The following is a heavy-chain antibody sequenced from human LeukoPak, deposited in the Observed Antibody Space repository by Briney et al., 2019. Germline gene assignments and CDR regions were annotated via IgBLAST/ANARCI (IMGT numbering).Heavy chain of an antibody. CDR3: AREDPRGRYYDSSGYFH. J-gene: IGHJ4*02. CDR2: ISSSSSYI. CDR1: GFTFSSYA. D-gene: IGHD3-22*01. Sequence: PGGSLRLSCAASGFTFSSYAMSWVRQAPGKGLEWVSSISSSSSYIYYADSVKGRFTISRDNAKNSLYLQMNSLRAEDTAVYYCAREDPRGRYYDSSGYFHWGQGTLVTVSS. V-gene: IGHV3-21*01.